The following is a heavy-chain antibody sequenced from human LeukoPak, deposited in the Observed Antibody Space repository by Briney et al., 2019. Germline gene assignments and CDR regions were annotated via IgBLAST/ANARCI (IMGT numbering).Heavy chain of an antibody. CDR2: IIPIFGTA. V-gene: IGHV1-69*05. J-gene: IGHJ5*02. D-gene: IGHD1-26*01. CDR3: ARTAPHYSGSYHGWFDP. CDR1: GGTFSSYA. Sequence: GASVKVSCKASGGTFSSYAISWVRQAPGQGLEWMGGIIPIFGTANYAQKFQGRVTITTDESTSTAYMELSSLRSEDTAVYYCARTAPHYSGSYHGWFDPWGQGTLLTVSS.